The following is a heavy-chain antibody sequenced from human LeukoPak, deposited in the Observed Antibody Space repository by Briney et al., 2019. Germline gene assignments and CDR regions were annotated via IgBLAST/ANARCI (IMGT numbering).Heavy chain of an antibody. CDR3: ARSPSGGGKDAFDI. J-gene: IGHJ3*02. V-gene: IGHV4-34*01. Sequence: SETLSLTFAVYGGYFSGYYWSWIRQPPGKGLEWIGVINHSGSTNYNPSLKSRVTISVDTSKSQFSLRLSAVTAADTAVYYCARSPSGGGKDAFDIWGQGTMVSVSS. CDR2: INHSGST. D-gene: IGHD2-2*01. CDR1: GGYFSGYY.